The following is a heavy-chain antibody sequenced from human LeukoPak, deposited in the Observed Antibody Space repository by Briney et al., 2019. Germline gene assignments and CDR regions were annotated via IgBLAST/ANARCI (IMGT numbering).Heavy chain of an antibody. CDR2: MNPNNGKT. V-gene: IGHV1-8*01. D-gene: IGHD3-10*01. CDR3: VRDGEGVGISVNYWFDP. J-gene: IGHJ5*02. CDR1: GFSFTSYD. Sequence: ASVKVSCTASGFSFTSYDINWVRQASGQGFEWMGWMNPNNGKTGYAQKFQGRVTMTRDTSISTAYMELRDLTSEDTAVYYCVRDGEGVGISVNYWFDPWGQGTLVTVSS.